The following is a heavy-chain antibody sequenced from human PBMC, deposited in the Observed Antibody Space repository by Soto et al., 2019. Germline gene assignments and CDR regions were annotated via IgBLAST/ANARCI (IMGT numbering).Heavy chain of an antibody. CDR3: ARDEHSGSYPRACMDV. Sequence: WASVKVSCKASGYTFTSYGISWVRQAPGQGLEWMGRIIPLLDTTNYAQKFQGRVTITADKSTGTAYMELNSLRSEDTAVYYCARDEHSGSYPRACMDVWGQGTTVTVSS. V-gene: IGHV1-69*04. CDR2: IIPLLDTT. CDR1: GYTFTSYG. D-gene: IGHD1-26*01. J-gene: IGHJ6*02.